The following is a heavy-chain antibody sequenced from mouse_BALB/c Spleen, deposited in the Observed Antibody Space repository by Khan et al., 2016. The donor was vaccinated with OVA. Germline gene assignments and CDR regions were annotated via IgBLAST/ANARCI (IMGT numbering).Heavy chain of an antibody. D-gene: IGHD2-3*01. CDR2: ISSGSSTI. V-gene: IGHV5-17*02. J-gene: IGHJ2*01. Sequence: EVELVESGGGLVQPGGSRKLSCAASGFTFSSFGMHWVRQAPEKGLEWVAYISSGSSTIYYADTVKGRFTISRDNPKNTLFLQMTSLRSEDTAMYYCARVMGPSFDYWGQGTTLTVSS. CDR1: GFTFSSFG. CDR3: ARVMGPSFDY.